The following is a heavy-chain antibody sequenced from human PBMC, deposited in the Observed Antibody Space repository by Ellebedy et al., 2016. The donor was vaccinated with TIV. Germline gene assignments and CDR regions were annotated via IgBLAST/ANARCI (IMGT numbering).Heavy chain of an antibody. D-gene: IGHD4-17*01. CDR3: ARRASYGDYAVQVNPWFDP. CDR1: GFNFRSYW. J-gene: IGHJ5*02. V-gene: IGHV3-7*01. Sequence: ESLKISCAASGFNFRSYWMTWVRQAPGKGLEWVAKIRQEGDEIYYVESVKGRFTISRDNAKNSLFLQMNSLRVEHTAVYYCARRASYGDYAVQVNPWFDPWGQGTLVTVSS. CDR2: IRQEGDEI.